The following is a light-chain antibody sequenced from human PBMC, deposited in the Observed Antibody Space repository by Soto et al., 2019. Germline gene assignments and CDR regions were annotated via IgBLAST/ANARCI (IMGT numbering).Light chain of an antibody. Sequence: DIQMTQSPSSLSASVGDRVTITCQASQDITNFLNWYQQKPGRAPQLLIYDATNLETGVPSRFSGSGSGTEFTLTISSLQPEDYATYYCQQYGYLITFGQGTRLEMK. V-gene: IGKV1-33*01. J-gene: IGKJ5*01. CDR2: DAT. CDR3: QQYGYLIT. CDR1: QDITNF.